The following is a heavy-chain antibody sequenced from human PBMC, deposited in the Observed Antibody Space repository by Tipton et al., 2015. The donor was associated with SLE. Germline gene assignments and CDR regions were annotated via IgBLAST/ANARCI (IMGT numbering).Heavy chain of an antibody. CDR1: GYTFTSYY. V-gene: IGHV1-46*01. CDR3: ARGAGPISSFGNYYYYYYMDV. J-gene: IGHJ6*03. D-gene: IGHD3-3*01. Sequence: QSGPEVKKPGASVKVSCKASGYTFTSYYMHWVRQAPGQGLEWMGIINPSGGSTSYAQKFQGRVTMTRDTSTSTVYMELSSLRSEDTAVYYCARGAGPISSFGNYYYYYYMDVWGKGTTVPVSS. CDR2: INPSGGST.